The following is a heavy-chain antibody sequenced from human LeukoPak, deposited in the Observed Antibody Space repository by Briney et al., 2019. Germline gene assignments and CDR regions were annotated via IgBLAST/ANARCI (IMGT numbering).Heavy chain of an antibody. V-gene: IGHV3-30*18. D-gene: IGHD2-8*01. CDR3: AEQGDCTSVCYPHYFAY. Sequence: QPGRSLRLSCAASGFTFSNYGMHWVRQSPGEGLEWVALISNDGNDKYYADSMKGRFTISRDNSKNTLYLQMNSLRAEDTAVYYCAEQGDCTSVCYPHYFAYWGQGSLVTVSS. J-gene: IGHJ4*02. CDR2: ISNDGNDK. CDR1: GFTFSNYG.